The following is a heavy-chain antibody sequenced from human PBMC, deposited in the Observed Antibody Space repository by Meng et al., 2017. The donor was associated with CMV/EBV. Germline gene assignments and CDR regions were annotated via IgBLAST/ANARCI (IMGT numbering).Heavy chain of an antibody. V-gene: IGHV4-61*01. Sequence: SETLSLTCTVSGGSVSSGSYYWSWIRQPPGKGLEWIGYIYYSGSTNYNPSLKSRVTISVDTSKNQFSLKLSSVTAADTAVYYCARDQGYCSSTSCLEGAFDIRGQGTMVTVSS. CDR2: IYYSGST. CDR3: ARDQGYCSSTSCLEGAFDI. J-gene: IGHJ3*02. CDR1: GGSVSSGSYY. D-gene: IGHD2-2*01.